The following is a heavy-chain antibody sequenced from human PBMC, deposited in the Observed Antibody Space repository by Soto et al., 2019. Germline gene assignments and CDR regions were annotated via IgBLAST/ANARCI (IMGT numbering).Heavy chain of an antibody. Sequence: SVKVSCKASGGTFSSYAISWVRQAPGQGLEWMGGIIPIFGTANYAQKFQGRVTITADESTSTAYMELSSLRSEDTAVYYCARVGGYDSSGYYLRYYFDYWGQGTLVNVS. J-gene: IGHJ4*02. CDR1: GGTFSSYA. D-gene: IGHD3-22*01. CDR2: IIPIFGTA. CDR3: ARVGGYDSSGYYLRYYFDY. V-gene: IGHV1-69*13.